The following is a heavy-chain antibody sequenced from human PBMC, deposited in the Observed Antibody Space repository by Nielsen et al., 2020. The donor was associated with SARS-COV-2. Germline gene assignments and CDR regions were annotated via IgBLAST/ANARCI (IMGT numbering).Heavy chain of an antibody. V-gene: IGHV7-4-1*02. D-gene: IGHD1-1*01. CDR3: ARDHNWNAIDY. Sequence: SVKVSCKASGYTFTSYAMNWVRQAPGQGLEWMGWINTYTGNPTYAQGFTGRFVFSLDTSVSTAYLQITSLKAEDTAVYYCARDHNWNAIDYWGQGTLVTVSS. J-gene: IGHJ4*02. CDR2: INTYTGNP. CDR1: GYTFTSYA.